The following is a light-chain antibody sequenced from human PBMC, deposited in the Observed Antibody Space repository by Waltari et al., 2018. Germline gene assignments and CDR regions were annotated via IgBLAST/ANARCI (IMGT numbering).Light chain of an antibody. CDR2: DVT. J-gene: IGLJ2*01. CDR1: SGDVGRYNY. Sequence: QSALTQPASVSGSPGQSITITCTGTSGDVGRYNYVSWFQQHPGKAPKLMIYDVTKRPSGISDRFSGSKSGNTASLTISGLQADDEADYYCSSYTRDTTLIFGGGTELTVL. V-gene: IGLV2-14*01. CDR3: SSYTRDTTLI.